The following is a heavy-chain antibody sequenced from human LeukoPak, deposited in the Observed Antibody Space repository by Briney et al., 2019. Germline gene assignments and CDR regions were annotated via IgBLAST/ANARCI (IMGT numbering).Heavy chain of an antibody. V-gene: IGHV4-34*01. CDR3: ARGGGRRSGWLT. J-gene: IGHJ5*02. CDR2: INHSGST. D-gene: IGHD6-19*01. CDR1: GGSFSGYY. Sequence: SETLSLTCAVYGGSFSGYYWSWIRQPPGKGLEWIGEINHSGSTNYNPSLKSRVTISVDTSKNQFSLKLSSVTAAGTAVYYCARGGGRRSGWLTWGQGTLVTVSS.